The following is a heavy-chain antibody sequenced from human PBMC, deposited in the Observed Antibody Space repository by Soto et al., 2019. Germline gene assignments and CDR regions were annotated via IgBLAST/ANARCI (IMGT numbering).Heavy chain of an antibody. CDR2: ISSSSSYI. CDR1: GFTFSSYS. J-gene: IGHJ6*02. CDR3: AHHGASRSGYGMDV. D-gene: IGHD3-10*01. V-gene: IGHV3-21*01. Sequence: KTGGSLRLSCAASGFTFSSYSMNWVRQAPGKGLEWVSSISSSSSYIYYADSVKGRFTISRDNAKNSLYLQMNSLRAEDTAVYYCAHHGASRSGYGMDVWGQGTTVTVSS.